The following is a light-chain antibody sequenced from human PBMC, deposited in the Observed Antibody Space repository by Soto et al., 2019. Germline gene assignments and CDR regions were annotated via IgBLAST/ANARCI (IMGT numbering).Light chain of an antibody. Sequence: DIQMTQSPSTLSASVGDRVTITCRASQSISTYLAWYQQKPGKAPKLLIYGASSLERGVPSRFSGSGSGTELTLTINSLQPDDFAAYFCQHYNSYSGTFGQGTKVEIK. CDR1: QSISTY. J-gene: IGKJ1*01. CDR3: QHYNSYSGT. CDR2: GAS. V-gene: IGKV1-5*01.